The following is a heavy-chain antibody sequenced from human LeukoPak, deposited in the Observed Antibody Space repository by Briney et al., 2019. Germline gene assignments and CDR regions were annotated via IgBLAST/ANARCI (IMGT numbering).Heavy chain of an antibody. D-gene: IGHD2-15*01. CDR2: IYTSGST. J-gene: IGHJ4*02. CDR1: GGSISSYY. Sequence: TSETLSLTCTVSGGSISSYYWSWIRQPAGKGLEWIGRIYTSGSTNYNPSLKSRVTMSVDTSKNQFSLKLSSVTAADTAVYYCARDTYCSGGSCYSDFDYWGQGTLVTVSS. V-gene: IGHV4-4*07. CDR3: ARDTYCSGGSCYSDFDY.